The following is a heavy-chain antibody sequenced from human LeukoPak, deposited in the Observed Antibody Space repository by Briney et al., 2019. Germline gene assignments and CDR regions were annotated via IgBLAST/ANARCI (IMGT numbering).Heavy chain of an antibody. D-gene: IGHD3-10*01. CDR1: GFTFSDYY. J-gene: IGHJ6*02. Sequence: GGSLRLSCAASGFTFSDYYMSWIRQAPGKGLEWVSYISSSSSYTNYADSVKGRFTISRDNAKNSLYLQMNSLRAEDTAVYYCARDRAQYYYGTGSYRPYYYYGMDVWGQGTTVTVSS. V-gene: IGHV3-11*05. CDR3: ARDRAQYYYGTGSYRPYYYYGMDV. CDR2: ISSSSSYT.